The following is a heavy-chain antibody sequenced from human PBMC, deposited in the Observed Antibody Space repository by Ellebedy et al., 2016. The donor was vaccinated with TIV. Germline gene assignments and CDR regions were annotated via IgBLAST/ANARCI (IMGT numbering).Heavy chain of an antibody. CDR2: TRNKANSYTT. V-gene: IGHV3-72*01. D-gene: IGHD1-26*01. CDR1: GFTFSSYW. Sequence: GESLKISCAASGFTFSSYWMSWVRQAPGKGLEWVGRTRNKANSYTTEYAASVKGRFTISRDDSKTSLYLQMNSLKIKDTAVYYCTREVGGTYYFDYWGQGTLVTVSA. CDR3: TREVGGTYYFDY. J-gene: IGHJ4*02.